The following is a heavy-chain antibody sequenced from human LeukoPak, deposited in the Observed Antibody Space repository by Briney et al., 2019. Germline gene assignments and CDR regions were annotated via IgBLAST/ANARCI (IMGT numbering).Heavy chain of an antibody. V-gene: IGHV6-1*01. CDR1: GDSVSSNSAA. CDR2: TYYRSKWYN. J-gene: IGHJ4*02. Sequence: SQTLSLTCAISGDSVSSNSAAWNWIRQSPSRGLEWLGRTYYRSKWYNDYAASVKSRITINPDTSKNQFSLQLNSVTPEDTAVXXCARXLASRXEVXIDYWGQGTLVTVSS. CDR3: ARXLASRXEVXIDY.